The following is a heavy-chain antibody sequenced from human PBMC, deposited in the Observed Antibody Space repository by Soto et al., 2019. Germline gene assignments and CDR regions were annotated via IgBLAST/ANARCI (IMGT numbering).Heavy chain of an antibody. J-gene: IGHJ4*02. D-gene: IGHD5-18*01. Sequence: EVQLVESGGGLVQPGGSLRLSCAASGFTFSSYEMNWVRQAPGKGVEWVSYISSSGSTIYYADSVKGRFTISRDNAKNPLYLQMNSLRAEDTAVYYCARGDTAMETPYFDYWGQGTLVTVSS. CDR1: GFTFSSYE. CDR3: ARGDTAMETPYFDY. V-gene: IGHV3-48*03. CDR2: ISSSGSTI.